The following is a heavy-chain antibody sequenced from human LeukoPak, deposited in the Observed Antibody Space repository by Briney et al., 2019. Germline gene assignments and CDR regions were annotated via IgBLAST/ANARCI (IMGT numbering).Heavy chain of an antibody. Sequence: GASVTVSFKASVGTFSSYAISWVRQAPGQGLEWMGRIIPIFGTANYAHKFQGGVTITTDETTSTAYMELSSLRSEDTAVYYCARGYYDSSGDNYYYYYMDVWGKGTTVTVSS. J-gene: IGHJ6*03. CDR1: VGTFSSYA. CDR3: ARGYYDSSGDNYYYYYMDV. D-gene: IGHD3-22*01. CDR2: IIPIFGTA. V-gene: IGHV1-69*05.